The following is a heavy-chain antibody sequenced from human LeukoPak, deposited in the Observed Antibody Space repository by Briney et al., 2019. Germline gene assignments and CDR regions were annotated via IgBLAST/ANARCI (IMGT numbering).Heavy chain of an antibody. D-gene: IGHD3-3*01. CDR3: ARVTIFGVVIVPVWAFDY. J-gene: IGHJ4*02. CDR1: GYTFTSYG. CDR2: INPNSGGT. Sequence: ASVKVSCKASGYTFTSYGISWVRQAPGQGLEWMGWINPNSGGTNYAQKFQGRVTMTRDTSISTAYMELSRLRSDDTAVYYCARVTIFGVVIVPVWAFDYWGQGTLVTVSS. V-gene: IGHV1-2*02.